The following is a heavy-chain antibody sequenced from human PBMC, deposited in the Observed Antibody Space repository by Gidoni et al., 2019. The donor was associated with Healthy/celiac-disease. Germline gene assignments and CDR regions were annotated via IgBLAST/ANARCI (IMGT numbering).Heavy chain of an antibody. V-gene: IGHV6-1*01. Sequence: QVQLQQSGPGLVKPSQTPSLTCATSGDSVSSTSAAWNWIRQAPSRGLEWLGRTYYRSKGYNDYAVSVKSRITINPDTSKNQFSLQLNSVTPEDTAVYYCARDAVNDSSGYYDRWAFDYWGQGTLVTVSS. CDR3: ARDAVNDSSGYYDRWAFDY. CDR1: GDSVSSTSAA. D-gene: IGHD3-22*01. J-gene: IGHJ4*02. CDR2: TYYRSKGYN.